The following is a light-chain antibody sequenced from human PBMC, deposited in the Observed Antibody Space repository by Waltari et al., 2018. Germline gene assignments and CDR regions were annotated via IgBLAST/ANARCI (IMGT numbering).Light chain of an antibody. CDR1: SSDVGGYNY. V-gene: IGLV2-11*01. CDR2: DVS. J-gene: IGLJ1*01. CDR3: CSYAGSYTFYV. Sequence: QSALTQPRSVSGSPGQSVTIPCPGTSSDVGGYNYVPWYQLHPRKAPKLMIYDVSKRPSGVPDRFSGSKSGNTASLTISGLQAEDEADYYCCSYAGSYTFYVFGTGTKVTVL.